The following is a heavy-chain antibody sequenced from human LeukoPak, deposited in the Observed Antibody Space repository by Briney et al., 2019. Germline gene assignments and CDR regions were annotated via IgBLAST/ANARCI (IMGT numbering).Heavy chain of an antibody. Sequence: PGGSLRLSCAASGFTFSSYAMHWVRQAPGKGLEWVAVISYDGSNKYYADSVKGRFTISRDNSKNTLYLQMNSLRAEDTAVYYCARDPPVSDYYYYYYMDVWGKGTTVTVSS. CDR2: ISYDGSNK. J-gene: IGHJ6*03. V-gene: IGHV3-30*04. CDR3: ARDPPVSDYYYYYYMDV. CDR1: GFTFSSYA. D-gene: IGHD2-8*01.